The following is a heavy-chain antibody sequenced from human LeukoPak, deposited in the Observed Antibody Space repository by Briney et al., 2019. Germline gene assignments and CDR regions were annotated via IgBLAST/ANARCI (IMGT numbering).Heavy chain of an antibody. J-gene: IGHJ5*02. CDR3: ARVTPGTSLVDP. V-gene: IGHV3-48*04. CDR2: ISSSGSTI. D-gene: IGHD2/OR15-2a*01. Sequence: GGSLRLSCAASGFTFSSYAMHWVRQAPGKGLEWVSYISSSGSTIYYADSVKGRFTISRDNAKNSLYLQMNSLRAEDTAVYYCARVTPGTSLVDPWGQGTLVTVSS. CDR1: GFTFSSYA.